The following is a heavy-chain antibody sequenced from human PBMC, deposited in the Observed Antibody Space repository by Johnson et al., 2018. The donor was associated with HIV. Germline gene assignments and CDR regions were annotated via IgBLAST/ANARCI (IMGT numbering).Heavy chain of an antibody. D-gene: IGHD6-13*01. CDR1: GYTFSGYG. CDR2: IWKDGKTK. Sequence: QVQLVESGGGVAQPGRSLRLSCTASGYTFSGYGMHWVRQAPGKGLEWLAVIWKDGKTKYYADSVKGRFSIARADSRSTLYVQMGRLRAEDTAVYYCARDGGYSDCAFDMWGQGTRVTVAS. CDR3: ARDGGYSDCAFDM. J-gene: IGHJ3*02. V-gene: IGHV3-33*01.